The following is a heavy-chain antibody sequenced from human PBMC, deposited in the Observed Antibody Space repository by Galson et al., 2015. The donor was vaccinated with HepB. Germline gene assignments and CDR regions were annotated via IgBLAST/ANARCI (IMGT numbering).Heavy chain of an antibody. V-gene: IGHV1-2*04. CDR1: GYTFTGYY. Sequence: SVKVSCKASGYTFTGYYMHWVRQAPGQGLEWMGWINPNSGGTNYAQKFQGWVTMTRDTSISTAYMELRSLRSDDTAVYYCAREGVPLGNPWDYYYGLDVWGQGTTVIVS. J-gene: IGHJ6*02. CDR2: INPNSGGT. CDR3: AREGVPLGNPWDYYYGLDV. D-gene: IGHD2-2*01.